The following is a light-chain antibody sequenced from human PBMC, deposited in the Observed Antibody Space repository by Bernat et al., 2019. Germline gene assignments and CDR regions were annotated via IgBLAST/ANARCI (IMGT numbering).Light chain of an antibody. V-gene: IGLV2-14*03. J-gene: IGLJ3*02. CDR3: SSVSTTSTPVV. Sequence: QSALTQPASVSGSPGQSITLSCTGTSSDVGAYNYVSWYQQHPGKAPKLMIFDVSNRPSGVSDRFSDSKSGDTASLTISGLRAEDEADYYCSSVSTTSTPVVFGGGTKLTVL. CDR1: SSDVGAYNY. CDR2: DVS.